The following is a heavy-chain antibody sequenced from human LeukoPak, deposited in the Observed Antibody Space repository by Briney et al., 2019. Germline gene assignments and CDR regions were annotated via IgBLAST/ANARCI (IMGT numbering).Heavy chain of an antibody. D-gene: IGHD2-2*01. CDR2: ISAYNGNT. V-gene: IGHV1-18*01. J-gene: IGHJ4*02. Sequence: GASVKVSCKASGYTFTSYGISWVRQAPGQGLEWMGWISAYNGNTNYAQKLQGRVTMTTDTSTSTAYMEPRSLRSDDTAVYYCARRDCSSTSCYSNYWGQGTLVTVSS. CDR1: GYTFTSYG. CDR3: ARRDCSSTSCYSNY.